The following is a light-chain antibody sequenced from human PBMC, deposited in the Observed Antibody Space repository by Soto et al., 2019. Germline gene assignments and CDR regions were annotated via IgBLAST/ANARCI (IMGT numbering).Light chain of an antibody. Sequence: DIQMTQSPSTLSGSVGDRVTITFRASQSISSWLAWYQQKPGKAPKLLIYKASSLESGVPSRFSGSGSGTEFTLTISSLQPDDFATYYCQQYNSYSPTFGQGTKVDI. CDR1: QSISSW. V-gene: IGKV1-5*03. J-gene: IGKJ1*01. CDR2: KAS. CDR3: QQYNSYSPT.